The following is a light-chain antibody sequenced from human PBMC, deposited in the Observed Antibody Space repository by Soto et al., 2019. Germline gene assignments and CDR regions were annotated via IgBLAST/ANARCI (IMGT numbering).Light chain of an antibody. CDR3: LLSYTRARHEV. Sequence: QSVVTQEPSLTVSPGGTVNRTDASSTGAVTSGHYPYWFQHKPGQAPRTLIYDTTKKHAWTPARFSGSLLGGKAALTLTGAQPEDEAEYYCLLSYTRARHEVFGGGTKVTVL. CDR2: DTT. J-gene: IGLJ2*01. V-gene: IGLV7-46*01. CDR1: TGAVTSGHY.